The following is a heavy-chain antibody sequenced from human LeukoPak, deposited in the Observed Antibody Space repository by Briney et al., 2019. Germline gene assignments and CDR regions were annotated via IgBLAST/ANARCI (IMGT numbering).Heavy chain of an antibody. J-gene: IGHJ4*02. CDR3: AKDMVFGELSHFDY. Sequence: QPGGSLRLSCAASGFTFTKYWMSWVRQAPGKRLECVASINQDESVKSYVDSAKGRFTISRDNTQNSVYLEMNSLTAEDTALYYCAKDMVFGELSHFDYWGQGTLVTVSS. CDR1: GFTFTKYW. V-gene: IGHV3-7*03. D-gene: IGHD3-10*02. CDR2: INQDESVK.